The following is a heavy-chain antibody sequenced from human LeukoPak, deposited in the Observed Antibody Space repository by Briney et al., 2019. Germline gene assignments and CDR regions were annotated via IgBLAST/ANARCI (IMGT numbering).Heavy chain of an antibody. Sequence: GGSLRLSCTASGFTFSNYGMHWVRQAPGKGLERVAVIWFDGSEKYYADSVKGRFTISKDNSKNTLYLQMNSLRAEDTAVYYCAKKGYYDGSGYYMYYFDHWGQGTLVTVSS. V-gene: IGHV3-33*06. D-gene: IGHD3-22*01. CDR2: IWFDGSEK. CDR1: GFTFSNYG. J-gene: IGHJ4*02. CDR3: AKKGYYDGSGYYMYYFDH.